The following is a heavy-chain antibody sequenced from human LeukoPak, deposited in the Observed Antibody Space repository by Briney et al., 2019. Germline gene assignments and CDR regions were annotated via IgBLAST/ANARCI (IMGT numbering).Heavy chain of an antibody. D-gene: IGHD3-3*01. CDR2: INPNSGGA. V-gene: IGHV1-2*02. CDR1: GYTFTGYY. J-gene: IGHJ4*02. Sequence: GASVKVSCKASGYTFTGYYMHWVRLAPGQGLEWMGWINPNSGGANYAQKFQGRVTMTRDTSISTAYMELSRLRSDDTAVYYCARDSVLDFWSGYYSDDFDYWGQGTLVTVSS. CDR3: ARDSVLDFWSGYYSDDFDY.